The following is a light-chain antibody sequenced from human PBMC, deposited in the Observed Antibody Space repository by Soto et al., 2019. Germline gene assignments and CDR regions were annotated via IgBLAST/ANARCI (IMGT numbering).Light chain of an antibody. J-gene: IGLJ2*01. V-gene: IGLV2-8*01. CDR2: EVN. CDR3: SSKIATDNLV. Sequence: QSALTQPPSASGSPGQSVTISCTGTSSDVGAYNYVSWYQQHPGNAPKLLIYEVNKRPSGVPDRFSGSKSGNTASLTVSGLQAEDEADYYCSSKIATDNLVFGGGTKLTVL. CDR1: SSDVGAYNY.